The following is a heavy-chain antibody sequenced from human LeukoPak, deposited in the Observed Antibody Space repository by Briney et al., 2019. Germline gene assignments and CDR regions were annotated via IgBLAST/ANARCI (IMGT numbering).Heavy chain of an antibody. D-gene: IGHD5-18*01. Sequence: GESLEISCRGSGYSFTAYWISWVRQMPGKGLEWMGRIDPYDSNTNFSPSYQGLVTISVDKSISTAYLQWSSLKASDTAMYYCARTGGYNYGPGDLWGHRPVVPVSS. CDR2: IDPYDSNT. CDR1: GYSFTAYW. V-gene: IGHV5-10-1*01. J-gene: IGHJ5*02. CDR3: ARTGGYNYGPGDL.